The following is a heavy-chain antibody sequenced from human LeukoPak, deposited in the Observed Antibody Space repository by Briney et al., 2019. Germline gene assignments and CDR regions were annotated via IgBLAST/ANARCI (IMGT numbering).Heavy chain of an antibody. CDR2: ISGSGGST. CDR3: AKARFGEGRVDY. D-gene: IGHD3-10*01. CDR1: AFTFHDYG. J-gene: IGHJ4*02. Sequence: GGSLRLSCAASAFTFHDYGMSWVRQAPGKGLEWVSAISGSGGSTYYADSVKGRFTISRDNSKNTLYLQMNSLRAEDTAVYYCAKARFGEGRVDYWGQGTLVTVSS. V-gene: IGHV3-23*01.